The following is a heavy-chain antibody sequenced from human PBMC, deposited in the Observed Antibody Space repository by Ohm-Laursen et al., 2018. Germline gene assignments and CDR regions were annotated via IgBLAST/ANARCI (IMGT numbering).Heavy chain of an antibody. Sequence: SLRLSCAASGFTFNSYSINWVRQAPGKGLEWVSSISSTSTYIYYADSVKGRFTISRDNAKNSLYLQMNSLRVEDTALYYCARGTHRSTTVTTPLDYWGQGTLVTVSS. CDR3: ARGTHRSTTVTTPLDY. J-gene: IGHJ4*02. V-gene: IGHV3-21*01. CDR2: ISSTSTYI. D-gene: IGHD4-11*01. CDR1: GFTFNSYS.